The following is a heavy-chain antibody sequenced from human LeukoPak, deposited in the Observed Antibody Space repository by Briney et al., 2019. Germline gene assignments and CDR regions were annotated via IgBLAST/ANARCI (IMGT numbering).Heavy chain of an antibody. CDR3: ERDYGDYYFDY. CDR1: GFTFGSYG. J-gene: IGHJ4*02. D-gene: IGHD4-17*01. V-gene: IGHV3-21*01. Sequence: GRSLRLSCAASGFTFGSYGMKWVRQAPGGGLERVASIRSTGFYKYYADSVKGRFTISRDNSKTTLSLKMNLLRAEAPVVISGERDYGDYYFDYWGQGTLVSVSS. CDR2: IRSTGFYK.